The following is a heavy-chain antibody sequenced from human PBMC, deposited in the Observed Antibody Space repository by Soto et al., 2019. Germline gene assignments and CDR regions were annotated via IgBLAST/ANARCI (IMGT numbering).Heavy chain of an antibody. J-gene: IGHJ4*02. CDR1: GGSISSYY. Sequence: PSETLSLTCTVSGGSISSYYWSWIRQPPGKGLEWIGYIYYSGSTNYNPSLKSRVTISVDTSKNQFSLKLSSVTAADTAVYYCARRYGVYFDYWDQGTLVTVSS. CDR2: IYYSGST. D-gene: IGHD4-17*01. CDR3: ARRYGVYFDY. V-gene: IGHV4-59*08.